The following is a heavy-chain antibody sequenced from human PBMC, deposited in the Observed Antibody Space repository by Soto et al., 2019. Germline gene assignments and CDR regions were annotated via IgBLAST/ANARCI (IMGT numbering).Heavy chain of an antibody. V-gene: IGHV3-23*01. CDR2: ISATGGST. D-gene: IGHD5-12*01. CDR1: GFTFSSYA. J-gene: IGHJ4*02. CDR3: AKRGAEGYTGYDPRQLDF. Sequence: EVQLLESGGGLVQPGGSLRLSCAASGFTFSSYAMSWVRQAPGKGLEWVSAISATGGSTYYADSVKGRFTISRDNPKNTLYLQMTSLRAEDRAVYYCAKRGAEGYTGYDPRQLDFWGRGTLVTVSS.